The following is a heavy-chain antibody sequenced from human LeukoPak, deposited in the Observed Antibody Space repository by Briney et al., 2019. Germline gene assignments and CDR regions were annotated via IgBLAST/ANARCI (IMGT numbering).Heavy chain of an antibody. CDR2: IYYSGST. J-gene: IGHJ3*02. V-gene: IGHV4-31*03. Sequence: SQTLSLTCTVSGGSISSGGYYWSRIRQHPGTGLEWIGYIYYSGSTYYNPSLKSRVTISVDTSKNQFSLKLSSVTAADTAVYYCARALGNTYYDFWSGYYPDAFDIWGQGTMVTVSS. CDR1: GGSISSGGYY. D-gene: IGHD3-3*01. CDR3: ARALGNTYYDFWSGYYPDAFDI.